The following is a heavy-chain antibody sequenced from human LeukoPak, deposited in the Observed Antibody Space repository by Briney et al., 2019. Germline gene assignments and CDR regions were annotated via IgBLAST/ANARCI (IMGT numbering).Heavy chain of an antibody. Sequence: GGSPRLSCAASGFTFSSYWMSWVRQAPGKGLEWVSAISGSGGSTYYADSVKGRFTISRDNSKNTLYLQMNSLRAEDTAVYYCAKDLRLGELSFDYWGQGTLVTVSS. CDR1: GFTFSSYW. D-gene: IGHD3-16*02. CDR3: AKDLRLGELSFDY. V-gene: IGHV3-23*01. J-gene: IGHJ4*02. CDR2: ISGSGGST.